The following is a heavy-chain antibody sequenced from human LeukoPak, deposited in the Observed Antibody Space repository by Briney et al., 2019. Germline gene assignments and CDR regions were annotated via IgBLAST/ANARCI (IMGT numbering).Heavy chain of an antibody. Sequence: SETLSLTCTVSGGSISSHYWSWIRQPPGKGLECIVYIYYSGSTNYNPSLKSRVTISVDTSKNQFSLKLSSVTAADTAVYYCARLKGHSGYDYFDYWGQGTLVTVSS. J-gene: IGHJ4*02. D-gene: IGHD5-12*01. CDR3: ARLKGHSGYDYFDY. V-gene: IGHV4-59*11. CDR2: IYYSGST. CDR1: GGSISSHY.